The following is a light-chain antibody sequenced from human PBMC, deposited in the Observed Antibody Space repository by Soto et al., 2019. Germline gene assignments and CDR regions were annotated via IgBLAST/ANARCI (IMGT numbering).Light chain of an antibody. CDR1: RPIKSW. CDR2: EAS. CDR3: QQYDSYSWT. Sequence: DIQMTQSPSTLSASVGDRVTITCRASRPIKSWLAWYQQKPGKAPKLLIYEASSLESGVPSRFGGSGSGTEFPLIISGLQHDDFATYYCQQYDSYSWTCGQGTKVEIK. J-gene: IGKJ1*01. V-gene: IGKV1-5*03.